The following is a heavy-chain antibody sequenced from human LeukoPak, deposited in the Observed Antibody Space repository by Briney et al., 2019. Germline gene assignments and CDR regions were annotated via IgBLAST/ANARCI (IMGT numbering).Heavy chain of an antibody. CDR1: GFTFSSYA. CDR3: ARGEGGILAAPEDC. V-gene: IGHV3-64*01. CDR2: ISSNGGST. D-gene: IGHD6-13*01. J-gene: IGHJ4*02. Sequence: GGSLRLSCAASGFTFSSYAMHWVRQAPGKGLEYVSAISSNGGSTYYANSVKGRFTISRDNSKNTMYLQMNSLRAEDTAMYYCARGEGGILAAPEDCWGQGTLVTVSS.